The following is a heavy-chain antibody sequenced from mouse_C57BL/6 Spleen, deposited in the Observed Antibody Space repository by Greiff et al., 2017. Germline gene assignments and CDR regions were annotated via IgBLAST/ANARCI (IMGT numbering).Heavy chain of an antibody. D-gene: IGHD3-2*02. CDR2: ISGGGGNT. Sequence: DVKLVESGGGLVKPGGSLKLSCAASGFTFSSYTMSWVRQTPEKRLEWVATISGGGGNTYYPDSVKGRFTISRDNAKNTLYLQMSSLRSEDTALYYCARRAQATAWFAYWGQGTLVTVSA. J-gene: IGHJ3*01. CDR1: GFTFSSYT. CDR3: ARRAQATAWFAY. V-gene: IGHV5-9*01.